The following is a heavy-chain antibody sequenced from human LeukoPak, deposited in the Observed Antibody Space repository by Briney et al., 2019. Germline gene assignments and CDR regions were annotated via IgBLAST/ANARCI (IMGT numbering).Heavy chain of an antibody. J-gene: IGHJ4*02. V-gene: IGHV4-59*12. D-gene: IGHD3-10*01. CDR3: ARRGSGSYSPFDS. CDR1: GGSISSYY. CDR2: IYYSGST. Sequence: PSETLSLTCTVSGGSISSYYWSWIRQPPGKGLEWIGYIYYSGSTNYNPSLQSRVTISVDTSKNQFSLELSSVTAADTAVYYCARRGSGSYSPFDSWGQGTLVTVSS.